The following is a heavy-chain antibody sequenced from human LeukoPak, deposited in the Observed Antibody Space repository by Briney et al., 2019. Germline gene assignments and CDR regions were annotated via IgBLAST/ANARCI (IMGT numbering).Heavy chain of an antibody. CDR3: ARVVAARPYYYYGMDV. V-gene: IGHV3-21*01. D-gene: IGHD6-6*01. CDR1: GFTFSSYS. J-gene: IGHJ6*02. CDR2: ISSSSSYI. Sequence: GGSLRLSCAASGFTFSSYSMNWVRQAPGKGLEWVSSISSSSSYIYYADSVKGRFTISRDNAKNSLYLQMNGLRAEDTAVYYCARVVAARPYYYYGMDVWGQGTVVTVSS.